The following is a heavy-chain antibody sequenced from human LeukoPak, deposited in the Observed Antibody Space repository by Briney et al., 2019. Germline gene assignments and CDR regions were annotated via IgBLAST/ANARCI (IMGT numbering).Heavy chain of an antibody. D-gene: IGHD6-19*01. J-gene: IGHJ4*02. Sequence: ASVKVSCKASGYTFTSYYIHWVRQAPGQGLERMGIINPSDGRTNYAQRFQGRVTVSRDTSTNIVYMELYSLRSEDTAVYYCARDDRIAVAGPYFFDYWGQGTLVTVSS. V-gene: IGHV1-46*01. CDR2: INPSDGRT. CDR3: ARDDRIAVAGPYFFDY. CDR1: GYTFTSYY.